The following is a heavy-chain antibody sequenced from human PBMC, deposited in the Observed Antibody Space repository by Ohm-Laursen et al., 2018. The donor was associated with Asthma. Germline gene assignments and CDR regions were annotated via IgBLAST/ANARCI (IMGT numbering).Heavy chain of an antibody. CDR2: ISSSSSYT. V-gene: IGHV3-11*06. D-gene: IGHD6-19*01. Sequence: GSLRLSCSALGFTFSDYYMSWIRQAPGKGLEWVSYISSSSSYTNYADSVKGRFTISRDNAKNSLYLQMNSLRAEDTAVYYCARTGAVAGNYYYGMDVWGQGTTVTVSS. J-gene: IGHJ6*02. CDR3: ARTGAVAGNYYYGMDV. CDR1: GFTFSDYY.